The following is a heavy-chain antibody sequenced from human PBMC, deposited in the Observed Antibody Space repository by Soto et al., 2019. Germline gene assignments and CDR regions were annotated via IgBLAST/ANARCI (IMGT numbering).Heavy chain of an antibody. D-gene: IGHD1-20*01. Sequence: SETLSLTCAVSGGSISSGGYSLRWIRQPPGKGLEWIGYIYHSGSTYYNPSLKSRVTISVDRSKNQFSLKLSSVTAADTAVYYCARRYGRNFDYWGQGTLVTVSS. CDR2: IYHSGST. CDR3: ARRYGRNFDY. V-gene: IGHV4-30-2*01. CDR1: GGSISSGGYS. J-gene: IGHJ4*02.